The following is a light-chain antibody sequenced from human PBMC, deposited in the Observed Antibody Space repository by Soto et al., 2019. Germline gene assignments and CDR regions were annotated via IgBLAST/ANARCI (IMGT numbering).Light chain of an antibody. CDR2: AAS. Sequence: DIQMTQSPSSLSASVGDRVTITCRASQSITTYLNWYQQKPGKAPKLLICAASNLQSGVPSRFTGSGSGTDFALTLNSLHPEDFATYYCQQTKNTPYTFGQRTKLEIK. V-gene: IGKV1-39*01. CDR3: QQTKNTPYT. CDR1: QSITTY. J-gene: IGKJ2*01.